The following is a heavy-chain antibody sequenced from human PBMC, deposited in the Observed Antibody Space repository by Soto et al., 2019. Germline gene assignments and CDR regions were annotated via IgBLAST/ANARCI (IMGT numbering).Heavy chain of an antibody. J-gene: IGHJ3*02. CDR2: ISSYNGKT. Sequence: ASVKVSCKASGYTFISYGISWVRQAPGQGLEWMGWISSYNGKTNDAQKFQGRVTMTTDTSTSTASMELRSLRSDDTAVYYCARDSPLESRGLMGRGDDAVDIWG. V-gene: IGHV1-18*01. D-gene: IGHD2-8*01. CDR1: GYTFISYG. CDR3: ARDSPLESRGLMGRGDDAVDI.